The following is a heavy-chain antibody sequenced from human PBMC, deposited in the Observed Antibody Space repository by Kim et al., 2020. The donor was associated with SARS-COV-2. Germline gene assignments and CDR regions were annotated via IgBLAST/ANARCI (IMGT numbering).Heavy chain of an antibody. J-gene: IGHJ6*02. CDR3: ARVRGIMWRGSDYGMDV. CDR1: GGSISSGGYY. CDR2: IYYSGST. V-gene: IGHV4-31*03. D-gene: IGHD1-20*01. Sequence: SETLSLTCTVSGGSISSGGYYWSWIRQHPGKGLEWIGYIYYSGSTYYNPSLKSRVTISVDTSKNQFSLKLSSVTAADTAVYYCARVRGIMWRGSDYGMDVWGQGTTVTVSS.